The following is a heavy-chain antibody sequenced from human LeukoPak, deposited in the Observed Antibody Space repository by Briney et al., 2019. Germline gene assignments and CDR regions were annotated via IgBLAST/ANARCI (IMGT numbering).Heavy chain of an antibody. J-gene: IGHJ4*02. V-gene: IGHV5-10-1*01. CDR3: ATHYGSGTYKLGY. CDR1: GYSFITYW. Sequence: GEPLKISCKGSGYSFITYWISWVRHMPGKGLEWMGRIDPTDSSTKYSPSFQGHVTISADKSISTAYLQWRSLKASDTAMYYCATHYGSGTYKLGYWGQGTLVTVSS. D-gene: IGHD3-10*01. CDR2: IDPTDSST.